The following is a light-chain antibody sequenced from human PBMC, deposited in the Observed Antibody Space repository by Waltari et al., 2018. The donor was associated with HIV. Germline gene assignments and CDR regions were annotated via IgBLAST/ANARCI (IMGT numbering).Light chain of an antibody. CDR1: RSDVGGHDP. CDR2: GVS. Sequence: QSALTQPASVSGSPGQSITISCPGTRSDVGGHDPVSWYQQHPGKAPKLIIWGVSNRPSGVSNRFSGSKSGNTASLTISGLQAEDEADYYCGSYVSGSTRVFGTGTKVTVL. J-gene: IGLJ1*01. V-gene: IGLV2-14*01. CDR3: GSYVSGSTRV.